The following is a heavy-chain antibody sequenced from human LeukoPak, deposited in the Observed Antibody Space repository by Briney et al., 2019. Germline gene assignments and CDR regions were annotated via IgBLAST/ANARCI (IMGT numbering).Heavy chain of an antibody. CDR3: ARGTPSCSSASCYNY. CDR1: GLPFGAYG. D-gene: IGHD3-10*01. CDR2: ISSDGNHK. Sequence: GGPLGSSWQAPGLPFGAYGMPWSRQPPGKGLAWGEVISSDGNHKYYVDSVKGRFTISRDMSKNTLSLQMNSLRVEDTAVYYCARGTPSCSSASCYNYWGQGTLVTVSS. J-gene: IGHJ4*02. V-gene: IGHV3-30*03.